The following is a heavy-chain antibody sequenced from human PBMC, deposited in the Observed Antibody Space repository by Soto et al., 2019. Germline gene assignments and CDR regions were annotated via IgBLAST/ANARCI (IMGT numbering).Heavy chain of an antibody. CDR1: ESTVSRDW. J-gene: IGHJ4*02. Sequence: EVHLVESGGCLVQTGGSLRLSCAIFESTVSRDWMNWVRQAPGKGLEWVAHINQDGSEKYYVDSVKGRFTISRDNAKKSLYLQMNSLRPADTAMYYCSGGVGDAFWGQGTLVTVSS. D-gene: IGHD1-26*01. CDR3: SGGVGDAF. CDR2: INQDGSEK. V-gene: IGHV3-7*04.